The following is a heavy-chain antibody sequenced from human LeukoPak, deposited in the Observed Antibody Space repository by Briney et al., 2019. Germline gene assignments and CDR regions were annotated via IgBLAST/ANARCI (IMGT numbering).Heavy chain of an antibody. D-gene: IGHD6-13*01. CDR1: GFIFNDYT. CDR3: ARNMGGAAAGTLDY. J-gene: IGHJ4*02. V-gene: IGHV3-43*01. Sequence: GGSLRLSCAASGFIFNDYTMNWVRQVPGKGLEWVSLISWDGGSTSYVDAVRGRFTVSRDNSRNSLYLQMNSLRTEDTALYYCARNMGGAAAGTLDYWGLGTLVTVSS. CDR2: ISWDGGST.